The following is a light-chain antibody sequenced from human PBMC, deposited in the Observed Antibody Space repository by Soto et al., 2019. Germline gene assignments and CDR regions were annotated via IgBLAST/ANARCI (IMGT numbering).Light chain of an antibody. CDR2: NSS. CDR1: QSVRSNY. J-gene: IGKJ1*01. CDR3: QQYRDLPQT. Sequence: ETVLTRSPGTLSLSPGERATLSCRASQSVRSNYLAWYQQKPGQAPRLLIYNSSTRATGIPDRFSGSGSGTDFTLTISRLEPEDFALYYCQQYRDLPQTFGQGTKV. V-gene: IGKV3-20*01.